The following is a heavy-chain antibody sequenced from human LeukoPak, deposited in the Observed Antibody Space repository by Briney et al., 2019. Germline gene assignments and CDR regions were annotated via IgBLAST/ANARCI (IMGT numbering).Heavy chain of an antibody. J-gene: IGHJ6*02. CDR3: ASQKADRYYYYGMDV. Sequence: GGSLRLSCAASGSTFSSYGMHWVRQAPGKGLEWVAVIWYDGSNKYYADSVKGRFTISRDNSKNTLYLQMNSLRAEDTAVYYCASQKADRYYYYGMDVWGQGTTVTVSS. CDR2: IWYDGSNK. V-gene: IGHV3-33*01. CDR1: GSTFSSYG. D-gene: IGHD6-13*01.